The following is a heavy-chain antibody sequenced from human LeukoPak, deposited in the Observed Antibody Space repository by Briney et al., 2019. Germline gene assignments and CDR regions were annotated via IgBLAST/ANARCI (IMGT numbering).Heavy chain of an antibody. CDR3: ARLGSSSWYFDY. CDR2: IYYSGST. D-gene: IGHD6-13*01. V-gene: IGHV4-39*01. J-gene: IGHJ4*02. Sequence: PSETLSLTCTVSGGSISSSSYYWGWIRQPPGKGLEWIGSIYYSGSTYYNPSLKSRVTISVDTSKNQFSLKLSSVTAADTAVYYCARLGSSSWYFDYWGQGTLVTVSS. CDR1: GGSISSSSYY.